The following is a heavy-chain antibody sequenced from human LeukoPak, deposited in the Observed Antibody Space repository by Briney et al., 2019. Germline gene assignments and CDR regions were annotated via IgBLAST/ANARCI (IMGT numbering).Heavy chain of an antibody. Sequence: SETLSLTCTVSGGSISSSSYYWGWIRQPPGKGLEWIGSIYYSGSTYYNPSLKSRVTISVDTSKNQFSLKLSSVTAADTAVYYCARGYRSSGWYRYFDYWGQGTLVTVSS. V-gene: IGHV4-39*07. CDR2: IYYSGST. D-gene: IGHD6-19*01. J-gene: IGHJ4*02. CDR1: GGSISSSSYY. CDR3: ARGYRSSGWYRYFDY.